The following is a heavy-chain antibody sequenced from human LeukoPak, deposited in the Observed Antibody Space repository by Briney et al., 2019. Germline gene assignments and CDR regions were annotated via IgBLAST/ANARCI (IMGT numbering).Heavy chain of an antibody. CDR2: ISYDGSNK. D-gene: IGHD3-10*01. J-gene: IGHJ4*02. V-gene: IGHV3-30-3*01. CDR1: GFTFNIYG. Sequence: GRSLRLSCAGSGFTFNIYGIHWVRQAPGKGLEWVAVISYDGSNKYYADSVKGRFTISRDNSKNTLYLQMNSLRAEDTAVYYCARDGEYYYGSGSYYYFDYWGQGTLVTVSS. CDR3: ARDGEYYYGSGSYYYFDY.